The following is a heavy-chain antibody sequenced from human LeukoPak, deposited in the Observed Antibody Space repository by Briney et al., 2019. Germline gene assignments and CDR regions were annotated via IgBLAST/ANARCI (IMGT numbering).Heavy chain of an antibody. CDR3: ARDRESYYNEHFQH. V-gene: IGHV1-69*13. D-gene: IGHD1-26*01. CDR1: GGTFSSYA. J-gene: IGHJ1*01. Sequence: SVKVSCKASGGTFSSYAISWVRQAPGQGLEWMGGIIPIFGTANYAQKFQGRVTITADESTSTAYMELSSLRSEDTAVYYCARDRESYYNEHFQHWGQGTLVTVSS. CDR2: IIPIFGTA.